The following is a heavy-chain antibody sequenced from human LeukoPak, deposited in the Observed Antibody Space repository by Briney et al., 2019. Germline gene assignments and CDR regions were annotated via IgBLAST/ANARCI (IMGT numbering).Heavy chain of an antibody. CDR2: IYYSGST. V-gene: IGHV4-59*01. CDR1: GGSISSYY. CDR3: ARAPPPYSSSWDYYFDY. Sequence: SETLSLTCTVSGGSISSYYWSWIRQPPGKGLEWIGYIYYSGSTNYNPSLKSRVTISVDTSKNQFSLKLSSVTAADTGVYYCARAPPPYSSSWDYYFDYWGQGTLVTVSS. D-gene: IGHD6-13*01. J-gene: IGHJ4*02.